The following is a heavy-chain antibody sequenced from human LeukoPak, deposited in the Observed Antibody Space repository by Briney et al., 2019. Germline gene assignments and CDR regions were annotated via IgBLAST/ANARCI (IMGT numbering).Heavy chain of an antibody. V-gene: IGHV3-7*01. CDR3: ARDPYSGTYSDYYYYYMDV. CDR1: GFIFSSYC. D-gene: IGHD1-26*01. Sequence: GGSLRLSCAASGFIFSSYCMTWVRQAPGRGLEWVANINQDGSEKYYADSVKGRFTISRDNAKNSLYLQLNSLRAEDTAVYYCARDPYSGTYSDYYYYYMDVWGKGTTVTVSS. J-gene: IGHJ6*03. CDR2: INQDGSEK.